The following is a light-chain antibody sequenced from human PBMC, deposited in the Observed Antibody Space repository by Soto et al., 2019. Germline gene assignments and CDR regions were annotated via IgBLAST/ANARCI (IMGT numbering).Light chain of an antibody. V-gene: IGLV2-11*01. Sequence: QSALTQPRSVSGSPGQSVTISCTGTSSDVGGYNYVSWYQQHAGKAPKLMIYDVSKRPSGVPDRFSGSKSGNTASLTISGLQAEDEADYYCCSYAGSVVFGGGTQLTVL. CDR1: SSDVGGYNY. CDR2: DVS. J-gene: IGLJ2*01. CDR3: CSYAGSVV.